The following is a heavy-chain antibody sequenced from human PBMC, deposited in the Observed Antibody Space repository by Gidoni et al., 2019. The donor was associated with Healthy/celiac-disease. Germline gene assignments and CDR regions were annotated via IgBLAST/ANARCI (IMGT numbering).Heavy chain of an antibody. CDR2: IYSGGST. Sequence: EVQLVESGGGLVQPGGSLRPSCAASGFTVSSNYMSWVRQAPGKGLEWVSVIYSGGSTYYADSVKGRFTISRDNSKNTLYLQMNSLRAEDTAVYYCATGNFGGFLEWLLFWGQGTLVTVSS. V-gene: IGHV3-66*01. CDR1: GFTVSSNY. CDR3: ATGNFGGFLEWLLF. J-gene: IGHJ4*02. D-gene: IGHD3-3*01.